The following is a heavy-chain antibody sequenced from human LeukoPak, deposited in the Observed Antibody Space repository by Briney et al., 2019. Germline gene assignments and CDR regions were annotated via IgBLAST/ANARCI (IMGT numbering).Heavy chain of an antibody. Sequence: GGSLRLSCAASGFTFSSYGMHWVRQAPGKGLEWVAFIRYDGSNKYYADSVKGRFTISRDNSKNTLYLQVNSLRAEDTAVYYCANTPDYGDRADGGPSGYWGQGTLVTVSS. CDR3: ANTPDYGDRADGGPSGY. J-gene: IGHJ4*02. V-gene: IGHV3-30*02. CDR2: IRYDGSNK. D-gene: IGHD4-17*01. CDR1: GFTFSSYG.